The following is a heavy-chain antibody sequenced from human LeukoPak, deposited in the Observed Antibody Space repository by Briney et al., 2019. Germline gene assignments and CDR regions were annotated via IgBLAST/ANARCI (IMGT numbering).Heavy chain of an antibody. D-gene: IGHD3-3*01. V-gene: IGHV3-30*02. Sequence: GSLRLSCAASGFTFSSHGMHWVRQAPGKGLEWVAFIRYDGSNKYYADSVKGRFTISRDNSKNTLYLQMNSLRAEDTAMYYCAKDHYDFWSGYSGPLDYWGQGTLVTVSS. CDR1: GFTFSSHG. J-gene: IGHJ4*02. CDR2: IRYDGSNK. CDR3: AKDHYDFWSGYSGPLDY.